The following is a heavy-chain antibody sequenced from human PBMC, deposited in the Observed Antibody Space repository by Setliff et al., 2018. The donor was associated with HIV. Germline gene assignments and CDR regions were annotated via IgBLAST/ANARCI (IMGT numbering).Heavy chain of an antibody. CDR3: VRDYMWAFDY. CDR2: INRDGTEK. V-gene: IGHV3-7*01. Sequence: GGSLRLSCAASGFAFSSLWMSWVRQAPGRGLEWVAQINRDGTEKYYVDSVKGRFTISRDNTKNSLYLQMNNLRAEDTAVYYCVRDYMWAFDYWGQGTLVTVSS. J-gene: IGHJ4*02. D-gene: IGHD1-26*01. CDR1: GFAFSSLW.